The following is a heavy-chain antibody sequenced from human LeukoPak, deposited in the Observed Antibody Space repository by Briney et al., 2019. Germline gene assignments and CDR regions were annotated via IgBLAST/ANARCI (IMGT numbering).Heavy chain of an antibody. Sequence: GGSLRLSCAASGFTLSSYAMSWVRQAPGKGLEWVSAISGSGGSTYYADSVKGRFTISRDNSKNTLYLQMNSLRAEDTAVYYCAKGQGYSYGPDAFDIWGQGTMVTVSS. V-gene: IGHV3-23*01. D-gene: IGHD5-18*01. CDR3: AKGQGYSYGPDAFDI. J-gene: IGHJ3*02. CDR1: GFTLSSYA. CDR2: ISGSGGST.